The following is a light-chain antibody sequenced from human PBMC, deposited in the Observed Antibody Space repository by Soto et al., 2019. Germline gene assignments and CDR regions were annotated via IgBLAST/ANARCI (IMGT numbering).Light chain of an antibody. CDR3: QQYNSYPLT. CDR2: KAS. CDR1: PSISSW. Sequence: IQMPQSHYSISAPVGERVTITSRASPSISSWLAWYQQKPGKAPKLLIYKASSLESGVPSRFSGSGSGTEFTLTISSLQPDDFATYYCQQYNSYPLTFGGGTKVDIK. J-gene: IGKJ4*01. V-gene: IGKV1-5*03.